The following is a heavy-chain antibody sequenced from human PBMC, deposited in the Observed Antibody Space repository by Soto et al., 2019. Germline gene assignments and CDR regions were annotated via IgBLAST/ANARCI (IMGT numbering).Heavy chain of an antibody. CDR2: ITDDSSHI. CDR3: ATPYYYNH. J-gene: IGHJ5*02. D-gene: IGHD3-22*01. V-gene: IGHV3-21*01. CDR1: GFMFSAYT. Sequence: PWGSLRLSCAASGFMFSAYTMTWVRQSPGKGLEWLASITDDSSHIDYADSVRGRFTVSRDNARKSVYLQMDSLGAEDTAIYYCATPYYYNHWGPGTLVTVSS.